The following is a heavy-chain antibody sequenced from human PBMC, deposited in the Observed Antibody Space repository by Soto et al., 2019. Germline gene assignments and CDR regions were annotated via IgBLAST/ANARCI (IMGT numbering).Heavy chain of an antibody. CDR2: INHSGST. Sequence: PSETLSLTCAVYGGSFSGYYWSWIRQPPGKGLEWIGEINHSGSTNYNPSLKSRVIISVDTSKNQFSLKLSSVTGADTAVYYCARGGGYYDILTGYRAWFDPWGQGTLVTVS. D-gene: IGHD3-9*01. CDR3: ARGGGYYDILTGYRAWFDP. CDR1: GGSFSGYY. V-gene: IGHV4-34*01. J-gene: IGHJ5*02.